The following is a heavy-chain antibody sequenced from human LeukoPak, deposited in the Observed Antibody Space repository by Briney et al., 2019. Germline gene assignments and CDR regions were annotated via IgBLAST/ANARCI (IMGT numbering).Heavy chain of an antibody. D-gene: IGHD2/OR15-2a*01. CDR2: ISWNSGSI. CDR1: GFTFDDHA. V-gene: IGHV3-9*01. CDR3: AKAGAAFYASSAPSYFDC. J-gene: IGHJ4*02. Sequence: GGSLRLSCVASGFTFDDHAMHWVRQAPGKGLEWVSGISWNSGSIDYVDSVKGRFTISRDSSKNSLYLQMNSLTAEDTALYFCAKAGAAFYASSAPSYFDCWGQGTLVTVSS.